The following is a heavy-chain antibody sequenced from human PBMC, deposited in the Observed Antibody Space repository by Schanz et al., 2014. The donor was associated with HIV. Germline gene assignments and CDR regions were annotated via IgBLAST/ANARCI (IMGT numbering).Heavy chain of an antibody. V-gene: IGHV3-33*01. Sequence: QVQLVESGGGVVQPGRSLRLSCAASGFTFSSYGMHWVRQAPGKGLEWVAVIWFDGRNKYYGDSVKGRFMISRDNSNNTLYXQMNSLRAEDTAVYFCTRGRFLERGGMDVWGQGTAVTVSS. CDR2: IWFDGRNK. J-gene: IGHJ6*02. CDR1: GFTFSSYG. D-gene: IGHD3-3*01. CDR3: TRGRFLERGGMDV.